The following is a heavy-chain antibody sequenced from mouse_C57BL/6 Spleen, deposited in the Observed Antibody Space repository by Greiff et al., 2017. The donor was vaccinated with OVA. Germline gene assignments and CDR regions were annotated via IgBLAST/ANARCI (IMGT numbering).Heavy chain of an antibody. V-gene: IGHV14-4*01. J-gene: IGHJ3*01. Sequence: EVQLQQSGAELVRPGASVKLSCTASGFNIQDDYMHWVQQSPEQCLEWIGWIDPENGDTEYASKFQGKATIPADTSSNTAYLQLSSLTSEDTTVEYCTTEYITTVVARAYWGQGTLVTVSA. D-gene: IGHD1-1*01. CDR2: IDPENGDT. CDR3: TTEYITTVVARAY. CDR1: GFNIQDDY.